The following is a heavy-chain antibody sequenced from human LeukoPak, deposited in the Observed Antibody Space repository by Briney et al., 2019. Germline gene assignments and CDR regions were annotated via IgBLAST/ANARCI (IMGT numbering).Heavy chain of an antibody. D-gene: IGHD5-24*01. CDR1: GGSISSSSYY. V-gene: IGHV4-39*01. Sequence: SETLSLTCTVSGGSISSSSYYWGWIRQPPGEGLEWIGSIYYSGSTYYNPSLKSRVTISVDTSKNQFSLKLSSVTAADTAVYYCARREMATIFAFDYWGQGTLVTVSS. CDR3: ARREMATIFAFDY. J-gene: IGHJ4*02. CDR2: IYYSGST.